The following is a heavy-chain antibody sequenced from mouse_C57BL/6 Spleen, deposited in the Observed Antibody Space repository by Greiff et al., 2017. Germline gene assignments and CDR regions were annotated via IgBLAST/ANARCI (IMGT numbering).Heavy chain of an antibody. J-gene: IGHJ3*01. CDR3: ARSGYYGSSPAWFAY. D-gene: IGHD1-1*01. CDR2: SLPGSGST. CDR1: GYTFTGYW. V-gene: IGHV1-9*01. Sequence: QVQLQQSGAELMKPGASVKLSCKATGYTFTGYWIEWVKQRPGHGLEGIGESLPGSGSTNYNEKFKGKATFTADTSSNTAYMQLSSLTTEDSAIYYCARSGYYGSSPAWFAYWGQGTLVTVSA.